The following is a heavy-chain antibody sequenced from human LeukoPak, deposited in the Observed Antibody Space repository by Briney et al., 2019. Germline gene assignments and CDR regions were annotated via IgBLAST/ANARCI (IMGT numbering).Heavy chain of an antibody. CDR2: ISDDGSKT. V-gene: IGHV3-30*03. D-gene: IGHD6-19*01. Sequence: GGSLRLSCEGSGFTFSYYGIHWVRQAPGKALEWVALISDDGSKTYYADSVKGRFSISRDNPKSTLSLQMNSLRAEDTAVYYCARDTTDPVAPLLYHMDVWGKGTPVTVSS. J-gene: IGHJ6*03. CDR1: GFTFSYYG. CDR3: ARDTTDPVAPLLYHMDV.